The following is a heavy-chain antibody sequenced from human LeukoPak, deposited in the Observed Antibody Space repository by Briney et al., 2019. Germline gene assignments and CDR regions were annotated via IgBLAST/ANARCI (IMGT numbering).Heavy chain of an antibody. Sequence: GGSLRLSCAASGFSFSSYAMSWVRQAPGKGLEWVSGISGSGDSTYYADSVKGRFTISRDNSKNTLYLQMNSLRAEDTAVYYCAKDLPYGDYGNDAFDIWGQGTVVTASS. CDR1: GFSFSSYA. CDR2: ISGSGDST. CDR3: AKDLPYGDYGNDAFDI. D-gene: IGHD4-17*01. V-gene: IGHV3-23*01. J-gene: IGHJ3*02.